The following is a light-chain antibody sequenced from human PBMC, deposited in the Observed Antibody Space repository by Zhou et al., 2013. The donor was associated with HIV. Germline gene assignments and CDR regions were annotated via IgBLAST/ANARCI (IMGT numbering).Light chain of an antibody. CDR1: QGIGND. CDR3: LHNGRRTPKT. J-gene: IGKJ1*01. CDR2: GAS. V-gene: IGKV1-17*01. Sequence: QMSQSPSSLPASVGDRVTITCRASQGIGNDVNWYQHKPGEAPRRLIYGASNLQPGVPSRFSGRGHGTDFSLTISGLQSEDFATYFCLHNGRRTPKTFGQGTKVEMK.